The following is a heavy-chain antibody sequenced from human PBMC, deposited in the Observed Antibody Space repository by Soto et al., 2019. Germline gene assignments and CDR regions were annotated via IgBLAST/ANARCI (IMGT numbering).Heavy chain of an antibody. CDR3: ARVWRRGWYFDL. D-gene: IGHD1-1*01. CDR1: VGSMSSHY. J-gene: IGHJ2*01. CDR2: ISNGGSP. Sequence: QVQLQESGPGLVKPSETLSLTCTVSVGSMSSHYWSWVRQPPGKGLEWIGYISNGGSPTYNAALKSRVIMSVDTSKNHLSLKLNSVTAADTAGYYCARVWRRGWYFDLWGRGSLVTVSS. V-gene: IGHV4-59*11.